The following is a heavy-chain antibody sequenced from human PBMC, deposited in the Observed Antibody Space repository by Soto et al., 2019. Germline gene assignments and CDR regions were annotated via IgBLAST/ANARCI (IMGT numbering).Heavy chain of an antibody. J-gene: IGHJ3*02. CDR1: GFTFSSYG. CDR3: STSAFDI. Sequence: VQLVESGGGLVKPGGSLRLSCAASGFTFSSYGMHWVRQAPGKGLEWVAVISYDGSNKYYADSVKGRFTISRDNSKNTLYLQMNSLRAEDTAVYYCSTSAFDIWGQGTMVTVSS. V-gene: IGHV3-30*03. CDR2: ISYDGSNK.